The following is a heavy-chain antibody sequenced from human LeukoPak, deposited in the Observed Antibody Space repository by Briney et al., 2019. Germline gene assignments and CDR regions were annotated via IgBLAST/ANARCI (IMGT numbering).Heavy chain of an antibody. CDR1: GGSISSYY. CDR2: IHTSGST. D-gene: IGHD3-10*01. J-gene: IGHJ4*02. Sequence: PSETLSLTCTFSGGSISSYYWSWIRQPAGKGLEWIGRIHTSGSTNYNPSLKSRVTISVDTSKNQFSLKLSSVTAAATAVYYCAGSYYGSSQYFDYWSQGTLVTVSS. V-gene: IGHV4-4*07. CDR3: AGSYYGSSQYFDY.